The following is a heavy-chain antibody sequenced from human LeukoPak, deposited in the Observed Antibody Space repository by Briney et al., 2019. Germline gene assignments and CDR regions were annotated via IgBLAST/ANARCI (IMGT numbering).Heavy chain of an antibody. CDR2: IRYDGSNK. CDR1: GFTFSSYG. CDR3: AKDSLWFGNIYYYYYMDV. Sequence: QPGGSLRLSCAASGFTFSSYGMHWVRQAPGKGLEWVAFIRYDGSNKYYADSVKGRFTISRDNSKNTLYLQMNSLRAEDTAVYYCAKDSLWFGNIYYYYYMDVWGKGTTVTISS. D-gene: IGHD3-10*01. J-gene: IGHJ6*03. V-gene: IGHV3-30*02.